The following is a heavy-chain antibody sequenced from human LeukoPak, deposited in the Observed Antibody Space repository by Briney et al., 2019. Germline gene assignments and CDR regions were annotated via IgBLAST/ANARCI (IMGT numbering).Heavy chain of an antibody. CDR1: GGSISSSNW. CDR2: IYHSGST. V-gene: IGHV4-4*02. CDR3: ARYGSGSYYQTSYYYYYMDV. Sequence: PSETLSLTCAVSGGSISSSNWWSWVRQPPGKGLEWIGEIYHSGSTNYNPSLKSRVTISVDKSKNQFSLKLSSVTAADTAVYYCARYGSGSYYQTSYYYYYMDVWGKGTTVTISS. J-gene: IGHJ6*03. D-gene: IGHD3-10*01.